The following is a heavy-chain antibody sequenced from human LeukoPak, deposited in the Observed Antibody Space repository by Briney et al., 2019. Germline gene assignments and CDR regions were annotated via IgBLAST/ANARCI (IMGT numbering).Heavy chain of an antibody. CDR3: ARDVSGYDF. CDR1: GSGFTFNNYW. V-gene: IGHV3-74*01. D-gene: IGHD5-12*01. Sequence: GGSLRLSCAASGSGFTFNNYWMHWVRQAPGKGLVWVSRINADGSTTSYADSVRGRFTISRDNAKNTLYLQMNSLRAEDTAVYYCARDVSGYDFWGQGTPVTVSS. CDR2: INADGSTT. J-gene: IGHJ4*02.